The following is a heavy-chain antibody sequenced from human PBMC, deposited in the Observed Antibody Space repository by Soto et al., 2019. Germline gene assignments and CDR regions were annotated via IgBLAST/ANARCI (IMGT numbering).Heavy chain of an antibody. D-gene: IGHD6-13*01. V-gene: IGHV3-30*18. Sequence: SLRLSCAASGFTFSSYGMHWVRQAPGKGLEWVAVISYDGSNKYYADSVKGRFTISRDNSKNTLYLQMNSLRAEDTAVYYCAKIPPIAAAAQIDYWGQGTLVTVSS. CDR2: ISYDGSNK. J-gene: IGHJ4*02. CDR1: GFTFSSYG. CDR3: AKIPPIAAAAQIDY.